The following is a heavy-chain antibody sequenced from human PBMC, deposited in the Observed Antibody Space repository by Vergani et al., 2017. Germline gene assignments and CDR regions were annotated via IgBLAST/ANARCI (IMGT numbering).Heavy chain of an antibody. J-gene: IGHJ4*02. CDR2: IEDDGDDK. CDR3: ARDIPRGASYFDF. Sequence: EVQLVESGGGFVRPGESLILSCAASGFTFSKYWMTWVRQAPGKGLEWVANIEDDGDDKNYADSVKGRFTISRDNADNSVYLQMNSLRPVDTAVYYCARDIPRGASYFDFWGRGALVIVSS. CDR1: GFTFSKYW. V-gene: IGHV3-7*01. D-gene: IGHD2-21*01.